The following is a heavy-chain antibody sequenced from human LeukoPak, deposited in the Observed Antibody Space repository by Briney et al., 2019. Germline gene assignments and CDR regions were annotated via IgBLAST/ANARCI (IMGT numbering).Heavy chain of an antibody. CDR3: ARDRSASLVLRFLEWHTGFDY. J-gene: IGHJ4*02. CDR1: GDSVSSNSAA. CDR2: TYYRSKWYN. D-gene: IGHD3-3*01. Sequence: SQTLSLTCAISGDSVSSNSAAWNWIRQSPSRGLEWLGRTYYRSKWYNDYAVSVKSRITINPDTSKNQFSLQLNSVTPEDTAVYYCARDRSASLVLRFLEWHTGFDYWGQGTLVTVSS. V-gene: IGHV6-1*01.